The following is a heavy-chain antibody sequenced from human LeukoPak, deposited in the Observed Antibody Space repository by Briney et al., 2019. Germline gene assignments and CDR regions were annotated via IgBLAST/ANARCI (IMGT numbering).Heavy chain of an antibody. V-gene: IGHV3-48*01. D-gene: IGHD2-2*01. J-gene: IGHJ4*02. Sequence: HPGGSLRLPCAASGFTFNFFSMNWVRQAPGKGLEWLLYISNTGDTIYYADSVKGRFAIARDNAKDTVYLQMSGLRAEDTAVYYCARDQGYCGSTGCIRWHDYWGQGTLVTVSS. CDR1: GFTFNFFS. CDR3: ARDQGYCGSTGCIRWHDY. CDR2: ISNTGDTI.